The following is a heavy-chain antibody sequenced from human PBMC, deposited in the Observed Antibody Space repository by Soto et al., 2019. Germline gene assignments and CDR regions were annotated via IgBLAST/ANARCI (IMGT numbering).Heavy chain of an antibody. Sequence: ASVKVSCKTSGYTFTTISLHWMRQPPGQTHEWMGWINPDTGYTMYSQKFLATGSSTRETSATTAYTELTSLTSEDTAVYYLAPAPSLGFLDCWGQGTLGTVS. V-gene: IGHV1-3*01. D-gene: IGHD3-3*01. CDR1: GYTFTTIS. CDR3: APAPSLGFLDC. J-gene: IGHJ4*02. CDR2: INPDTGYT.